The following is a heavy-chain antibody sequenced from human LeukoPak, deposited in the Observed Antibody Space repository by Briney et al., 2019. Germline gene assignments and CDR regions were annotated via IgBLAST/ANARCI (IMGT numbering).Heavy chain of an antibody. Sequence: SETLSLTCAVYGGSFSGYYWSWIRQPSGKGLEWIGEINHSGSTNYNPSLKSRVTISVDTSKNQFSLKLSSVTAADTAVYYCARCRITMIVVPYGMDVWGQGTTVTVSS. CDR3: ARCRITMIVVPYGMDV. J-gene: IGHJ6*02. D-gene: IGHD3-22*01. CDR2: INHSGST. V-gene: IGHV4-34*01. CDR1: GGSFSGYY.